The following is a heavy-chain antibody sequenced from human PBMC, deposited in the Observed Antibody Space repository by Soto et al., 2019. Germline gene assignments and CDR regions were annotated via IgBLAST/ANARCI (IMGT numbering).Heavy chain of an antibody. CDR2: MNPNSGNT. Sequence: QAQLVQSGAEVKKPGASVKVSCKASGYTFTGYDINWVRQATGQGLEWMGWMNPNSGNTGYAQNFHGRVTMTRDNSSTTANMELTSLRDDDSAVYYCAVDKEGTTGIDCWGHGTLVTVSS. CDR1: GYTFTGYD. CDR3: AVDKEGTTGIDC. V-gene: IGHV1-8*01. J-gene: IGHJ4*01. D-gene: IGHD1-7*01.